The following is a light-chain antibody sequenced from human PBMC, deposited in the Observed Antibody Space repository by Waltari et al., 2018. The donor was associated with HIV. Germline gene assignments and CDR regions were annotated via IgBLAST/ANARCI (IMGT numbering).Light chain of an antibody. J-gene: IGLJ1*01. CDR3: AAWDDSLKGGA. CDR1: MSNLRAGSP. CDR2: HNN. V-gene: IGLV1-44*01. Sequence: HSTLTQPPSISGAPGQRITIPCAGDMSNLRAGSPVHCYQQFPGTAPRLLIYHNNNRPSGVHDRFSGSKSGSSASLVISGLQSEDEDDYYCAAWDDSLKGGAFGPGNKVTVL.